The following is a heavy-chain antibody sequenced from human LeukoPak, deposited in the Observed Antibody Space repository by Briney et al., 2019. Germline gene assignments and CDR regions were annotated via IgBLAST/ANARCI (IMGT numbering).Heavy chain of an antibody. V-gene: IGHV3-7*01. D-gene: IGHD6-19*01. CDR3: ASDLWGSYSTGSYLDY. J-gene: IGHJ4*02. Sequence: GGSLRLSYAVSGFPFTNYWMSWVRQAPGKGLEWVANIKEDGSVMYYVDSLKGRFTISRDSAQNSLYLQMNSLRVEDTAVYFCASDLWGSYSTGSYLDYWGQGALVTVSS. CDR1: GFPFTNYW. CDR2: IKEDGSVM.